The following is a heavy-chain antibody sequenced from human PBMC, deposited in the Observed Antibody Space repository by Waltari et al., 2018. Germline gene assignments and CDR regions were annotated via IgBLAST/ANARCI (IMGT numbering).Heavy chain of an antibody. J-gene: IGHJ4*02. CDR3: ARGGYYYDSSGYY. D-gene: IGHD3-22*01. CDR1: GFTFSSYA. CDR2: ISYDGSNK. Sequence: QVQLVESGGGVVQPGRSLRLSCAASGFTFSSYAMHWVRQAPGKGLEWVAVISYDGSNKYYADSVKGRFTISRDNSKNTLYLQMNSLRAEDTAVYYCARGGYYYDSSGYYWGQGTLVTVSS. V-gene: IGHV3-30-3*01.